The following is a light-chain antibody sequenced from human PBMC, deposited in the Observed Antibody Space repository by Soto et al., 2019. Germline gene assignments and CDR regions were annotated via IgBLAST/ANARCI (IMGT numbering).Light chain of an antibody. V-gene: IGKV3-15*01. J-gene: IGKJ1*01. CDR2: GAS. Sequence: EIVLTQSPATLSVSPGDRATLSCRASQSFSRNLAWYQQKPGQAPRLLIYGASTRATGIPARFSGSGSGTEFTLTIYSLQSEDSAVYFCQQYNNGPRTFGQGTKVDIK. CDR3: QQYNNGPRT. CDR1: QSFSRN.